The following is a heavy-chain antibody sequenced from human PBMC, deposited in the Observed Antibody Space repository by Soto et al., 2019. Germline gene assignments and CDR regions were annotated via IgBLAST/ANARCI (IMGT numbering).Heavy chain of an antibody. J-gene: IGHJ4*02. D-gene: IGHD3-3*01. CDR2: IIPIFGTA. V-gene: IGHV1-69*13. Sequence: SVKVSCKASGGTFSSYAISWVRQAPGQGLEWMGGIIPIFGTANYAQKFQGRVTITADESTSTAYMELSSLRSEDTALYYCAKEGPYYDFWSGYSRSYFDYWGQGTLVTVSS. CDR1: GGTFSSYA. CDR3: AKEGPYYDFWSGYSRSYFDY.